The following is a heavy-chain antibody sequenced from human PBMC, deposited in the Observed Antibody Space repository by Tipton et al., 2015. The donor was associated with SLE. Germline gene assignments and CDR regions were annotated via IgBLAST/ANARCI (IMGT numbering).Heavy chain of an antibody. CDR1: GGSISTYY. CDR3: ARDYYGSGFDAFDI. D-gene: IGHD3-10*01. J-gene: IGHJ3*02. CDR2: IYHTGST. Sequence: TLSLTCTVSGGSISTYYWSWIRQPPKQGLEWIGWIYHTGSTDYNPSLQSRVTISVDTSKNPFSLRLSSVTAADTAVYYCARDYYGSGFDAFDIWGQGTMVTVSS. V-gene: IGHV4-59*01.